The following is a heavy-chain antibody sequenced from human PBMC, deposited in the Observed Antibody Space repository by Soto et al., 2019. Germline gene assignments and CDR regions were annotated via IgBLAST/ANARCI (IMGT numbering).Heavy chain of an antibody. CDR2: ISGSGGST. Sequence: EVQLLESGGGLVQPGGSLRLSCAASGFTFSSYAMSWVRQAPGKGLEWVSAISGSGGSTYYADSVKGRFTISRDNSKNTLDLQMNSLRAEDTAVYYCAKARSHYYYYGMDVWGQGTTVTVSS. J-gene: IGHJ6*02. D-gene: IGHD3-10*01. CDR3: AKARSHYYYYGMDV. V-gene: IGHV3-23*01. CDR1: GFTFSSYA.